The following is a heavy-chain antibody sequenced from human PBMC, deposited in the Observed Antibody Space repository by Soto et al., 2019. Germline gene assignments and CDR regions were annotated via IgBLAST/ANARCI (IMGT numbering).Heavy chain of an antibody. CDR1: GGSISSGGYF. D-gene: IGHD6-6*01. V-gene: IGHV4-31*03. CDR2: IYYSGST. Sequence: QVQLQESGPGLVKPSQTLSLTCTVSGGSISSGGYFWSWIRQHPGKGLEWIGFIYYSGSTYYNPSLKSRITXSXXXSXXQFALKLSSVTAADTAVYYCAREGAAPYYYYGMDVWGQGTTVTVSS. CDR3: AREGAAPYYYYGMDV. J-gene: IGHJ6*02.